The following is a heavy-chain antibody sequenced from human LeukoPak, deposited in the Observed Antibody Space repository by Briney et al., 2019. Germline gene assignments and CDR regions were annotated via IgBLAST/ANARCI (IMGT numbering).Heavy chain of an antibody. CDR2: ISYDGSNK. D-gene: IGHD3-22*01. J-gene: IGHJ3*02. V-gene: IGHV3-30-3*01. CDR1: GFTFSNYA. Sequence: PGGSLRLSCAASGFTFSNYAMHWVRQAPGKGLEWVAVISYDGSNKYYADSVKGRFTISRDNSKNTLYLQMNSLRAEDTAVYYCARDLYDSSESAFDIRGQGTMVTVSS. CDR3: ARDLYDSSESAFDI.